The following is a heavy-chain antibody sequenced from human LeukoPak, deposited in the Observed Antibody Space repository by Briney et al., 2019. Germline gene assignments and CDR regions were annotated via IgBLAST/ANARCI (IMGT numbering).Heavy chain of an antibody. CDR2: IRSKDHGGTT. Sequence: GGSLRLSCTASGFTFGDYALSWFRQAPGKGLEWLSFIRSKDHGGTTEYAAPVKGRFTISRDDSNSIAYLQMNSLTIEDTAVYFCTRDPHYYHGNPHDFWGQGTRVTVSS. D-gene: IGHD4-23*01. CDR1: GFTFGDYA. J-gene: IGHJ4*02. CDR3: TRDPHYYHGNPHDF. V-gene: IGHV3-49*03.